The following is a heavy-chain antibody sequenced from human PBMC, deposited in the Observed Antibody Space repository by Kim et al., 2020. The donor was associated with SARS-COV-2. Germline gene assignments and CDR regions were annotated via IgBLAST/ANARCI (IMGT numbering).Heavy chain of an antibody. J-gene: IGHJ6*02. V-gene: IGHV4-59*13. CDR3: ARLVPNNLNYYYYGMDV. Sequence: SETLSLTCTVSGGSISSYYWSWIRQPPGKGLEWIGYIYYSGSTNYNPSLKSRVTISVDTSKNQFSLKLSSVTAADTAVYYCARLVPNNLNYYYYGMDVWGQGTTVTVSS. D-gene: IGHD1-26*01. CDR2: IYYSGST. CDR1: GGSISSYY.